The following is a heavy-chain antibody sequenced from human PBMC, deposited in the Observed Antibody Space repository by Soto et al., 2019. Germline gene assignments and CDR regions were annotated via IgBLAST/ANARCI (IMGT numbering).Heavy chain of an antibody. Sequence: GGSLRLSCAASGFTFSSYAMSWVRQAPGKGLEWVSVISGSDGNTYYADSVKGRFTISRDNSKNTLYLQMSSLRAEDTAIYYCAKDRYYGSGTYFFDYWGQGTLVTVSS. CDR1: GFTFSSYA. CDR2: ISGSDGNT. CDR3: AKDRYYGSGTYFFDY. J-gene: IGHJ4*02. D-gene: IGHD3-10*01. V-gene: IGHV3-23*01.